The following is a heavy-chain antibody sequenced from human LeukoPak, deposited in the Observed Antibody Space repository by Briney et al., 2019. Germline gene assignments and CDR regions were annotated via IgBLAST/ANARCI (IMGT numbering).Heavy chain of an antibody. J-gene: IGHJ6*02. Sequence: ASVKVSCKASGYTFTSYYMHWVRQAPGQGLEWMGIINPSGGSTSYAQEFQGRVTMTRDTSTSTVYMELSSLKSEDTAVYYCARVPGDDFWSGYYNPFYYYYGMDVWGQGTTVTVSS. CDR3: ARVPGDDFWSGYYNPFYYYYGMDV. V-gene: IGHV1-46*01. CDR1: GYTFTSYY. CDR2: INPSGGST. D-gene: IGHD3-3*01.